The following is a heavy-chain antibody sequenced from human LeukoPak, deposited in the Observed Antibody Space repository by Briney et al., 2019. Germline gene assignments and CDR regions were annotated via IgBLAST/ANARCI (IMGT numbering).Heavy chain of an antibody. Sequence: SETLSLTCTVSSGSVNSGSYYWNWIRQPPGKGLEWIGYIYNSGSTTYNPSLKSRITMSLDTSKRQFSLNLRSVTAADTAVYYCASDYGSGSYRFNYWGQGTLVSVSS. CDR2: IYNSGST. CDR1: SGSVNSGSYY. CDR3: ASDYGSGSYRFNY. J-gene: IGHJ4*02. V-gene: IGHV4-61*01. D-gene: IGHD3-10*01.